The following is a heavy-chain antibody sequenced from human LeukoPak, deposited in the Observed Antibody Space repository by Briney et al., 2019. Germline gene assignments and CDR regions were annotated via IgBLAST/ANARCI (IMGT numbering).Heavy chain of an antibody. CDR2: IYTSGST. V-gene: IGHV4-4*07. CDR3: ARGAYYDYVWGSYRPFAFDI. J-gene: IGHJ3*02. CDR1: GGSISSYY. D-gene: IGHD3-16*02. Sequence: SETLSLTCTVSGGSISSYYWSWIRQPAGKGLEWIGRIYTSGSTNYSPSLKSRVTMSVDTSKNQFSLKLSSVTAADTAVYYCARGAYYDYVWGSYRPFAFDIWGQGTMVTVSS.